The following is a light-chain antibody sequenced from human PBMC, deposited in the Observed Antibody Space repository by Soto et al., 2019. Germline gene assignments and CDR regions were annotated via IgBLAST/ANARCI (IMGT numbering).Light chain of an antibody. CDR2: GAS. J-gene: IGKJ2*01. CDR1: QSVSSN. Sequence: EIVMTQSPATLSVSPGERATLSCRASQSVSSNLAWYQQKPGQAPRLLIYGASTRSTGIPVRFSGSGSGTDCTLTISSQRSEDFAVYYRPQHNNGPLRTYTVGQGTKLEIK. V-gene: IGKV3-15*01. CDR3: PQHNNGPLRTYT.